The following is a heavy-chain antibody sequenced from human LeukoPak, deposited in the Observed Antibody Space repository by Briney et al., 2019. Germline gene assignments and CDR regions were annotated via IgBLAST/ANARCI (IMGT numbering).Heavy chain of an antibody. D-gene: IGHD5-12*01. CDR1: GYTFAGFY. CDR3: ARDRGYSGYDLNY. CDR2: INPSGGST. J-gene: IGHJ4*02. V-gene: IGHV1-46*01. Sequence: GASVKVSCKASGYTFAGFYIHWVRQAPGQGLEWMGIINPSGGSTTYAQKFQGSVTMSRDTSTSTVYMELSSLRSEDTAVYFCARDRGYSGYDLNYWGQGTLVTVSS.